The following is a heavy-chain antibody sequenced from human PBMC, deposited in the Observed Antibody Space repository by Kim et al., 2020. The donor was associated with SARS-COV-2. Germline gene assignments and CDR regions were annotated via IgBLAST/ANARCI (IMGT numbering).Heavy chain of an antibody. CDR3: AREVCGSSGWYEFCYFDY. CDR2: IIPIFGTA. CDR1: GGTFSSYA. V-gene: IGHV1-69*13. J-gene: IGHJ4*02. Sequence: SVKVSCKASGGTFSSYAINWVRQAPGQGLEWMGGIIPIFGTANYAQKFQGRVTITADESTSTAYMELSSLRSEDTAVYYCAREVCGSSGWYEFCYFDYWGQGTLVTVYS. D-gene: IGHD6-19*01.